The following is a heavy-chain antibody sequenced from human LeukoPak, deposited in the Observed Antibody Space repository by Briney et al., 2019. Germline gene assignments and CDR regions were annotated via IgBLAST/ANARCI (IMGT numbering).Heavy chain of an antibody. D-gene: IGHD2-15*01. CDR3: ARPARLYCSGGSCYAGYYGMDV. CDR1: GFTFSRYG. J-gene: IGHJ6*02. Sequence: AGGSLRLSCAASGFTFSRYGMHWARQAPGKGLEWVAFIRYDGSNKYYADSVKGRFTISRDNSKNTLYLQMNSLGAEDTAVYYCARPARLYCSGGSCYAGYYGMDVWGQGTTVTVSS. V-gene: IGHV3-30*02. CDR2: IRYDGSNK.